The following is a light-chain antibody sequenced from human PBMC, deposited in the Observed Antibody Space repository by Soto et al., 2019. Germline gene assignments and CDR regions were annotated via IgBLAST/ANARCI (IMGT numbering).Light chain of an antibody. CDR1: SSDVGSYNL. Sequence: QSALTQPASVSGSPGQSITISCTGTSSDVGSYNLVSWYQQHPGKAPNLMIYEGSKRPSGVSNRFSGSKSGNTASLTISGLQAEDEADYYCCSYAGSSTNVFGTGTKLTVL. V-gene: IGLV2-23*01. CDR2: EGS. J-gene: IGLJ1*01. CDR3: CSYAGSSTNV.